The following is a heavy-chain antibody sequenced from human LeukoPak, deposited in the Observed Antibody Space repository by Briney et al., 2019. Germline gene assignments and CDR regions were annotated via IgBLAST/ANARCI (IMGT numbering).Heavy chain of an antibody. Sequence: GGSLRLSCAASGFTVSSIYMSWVRQAPGKGLEWVSVIDSGGTTNYADSVKGRFTISRDNSKNTQYLQMNSLRAEDTAVYYCAEEDGRYSTWGAFDIWGQGTMVTVSS. D-gene: IGHD1-26*01. V-gene: IGHV3-53*01. CDR2: IDSGGTT. CDR1: GFTVSSIY. CDR3: AEEDGRYSTWGAFDI. J-gene: IGHJ3*02.